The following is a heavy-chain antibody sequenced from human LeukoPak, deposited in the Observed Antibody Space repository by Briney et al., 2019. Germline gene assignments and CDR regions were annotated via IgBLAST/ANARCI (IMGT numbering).Heavy chain of an antibody. CDR2: INPNSGGT. V-gene: IGHV1-2*06. CDR3: AIPPLYDSSGYYYYYYYLDV. CDR1: GYTFTGYY. Sequence: GASVKVSCKASGYTFTGYYMHWVRQAPGQGLEWMGRINPNSGGTNYAQKFQGRVTMTRDTSISTTYMELSRLRSDDTAVYYCAIPPLYDSSGYYYYYYYLDVWGKGTTVTVSS. J-gene: IGHJ6*03. D-gene: IGHD3-22*01.